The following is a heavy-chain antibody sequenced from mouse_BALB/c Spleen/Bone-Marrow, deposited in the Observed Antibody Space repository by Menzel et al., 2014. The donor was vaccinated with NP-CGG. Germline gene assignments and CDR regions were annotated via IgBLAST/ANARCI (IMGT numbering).Heavy chain of an antibody. V-gene: IGHV1S81*02. D-gene: IGHD2-3*01. CDR3: ARYDGPAWFAY. CDR2: INPSNGGT. Sequence: QVQLKQSGAELVKPGASVKLSCKASGYTFTSYYMYWVKQRPGQGLEWIGEINPSNGGTNFNEKFKSKATLTVDKSSSTAYMQLSSLSSEDSAVYYCARYDGPAWFAYWGQGTLVTVSA. CDR1: GYTFTSYY. J-gene: IGHJ3*01.